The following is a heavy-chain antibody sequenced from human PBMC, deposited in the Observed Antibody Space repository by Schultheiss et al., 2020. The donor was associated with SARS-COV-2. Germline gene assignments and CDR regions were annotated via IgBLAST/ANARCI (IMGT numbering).Heavy chain of an antibody. CDR1: GGSISSHY. J-gene: IGHJ6*02. V-gene: IGHV4-59*08. CDR3: ARHGGLGSGYYSRGYYYYGMDV. CDR2: IYYSGST. D-gene: IGHD3-22*01. Sequence: SETLSLTCIVSGGSISSHYWSWIRQPPGKGLEWIGYIYYSGSTNYNPSLKSRVTISVDTSKNQFSLKLSSVTAADTAVYYCARHGGLGSGYYSRGYYYYGMDVWGQGTTVTVSS.